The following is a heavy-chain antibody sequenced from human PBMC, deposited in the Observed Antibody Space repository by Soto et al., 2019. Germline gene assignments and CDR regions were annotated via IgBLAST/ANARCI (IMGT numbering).Heavy chain of an antibody. CDR3: ASGVHVVVVPAALDY. CDR2: VNPSGGHT. D-gene: IGHD2-21*02. J-gene: IGHJ4*02. V-gene: IGHV1-46*01. Sequence: QVQLVQSGAEVKKPGASVKVSCKASGDTFTDYYIHWVRQAPGQGLEWMGTVNPSGGHTTYAQHFRGRMTVTRDTSTSTLYMELTSLTSEDTAVYYCASGVHVVVVPAALDYWGQGTLVTVSS. CDR1: GDTFTDYY.